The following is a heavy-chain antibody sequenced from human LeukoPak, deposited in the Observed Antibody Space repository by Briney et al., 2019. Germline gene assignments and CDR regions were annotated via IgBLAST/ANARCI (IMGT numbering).Heavy chain of an antibody. CDR1: GYTFTGYY. V-gene: IGHV1-2*02. J-gene: IGHJ4*02. Sequence: ASVKVSCKASGYTFTGYYMHWVRQAPGQGLVWMGWINPNSGGTNYAQKFQGRVTMTRGTSISTAYMELSRLRSDDTAVYYCARSGVKEYDSSGYRIWGQGTLVTVSS. CDR3: ARSGVKEYDSSGYRI. D-gene: IGHD3-22*01. CDR2: INPNSGGT.